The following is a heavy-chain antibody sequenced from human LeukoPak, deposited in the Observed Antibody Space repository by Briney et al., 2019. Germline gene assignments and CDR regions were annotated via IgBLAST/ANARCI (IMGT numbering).Heavy chain of an antibody. J-gene: IGHJ1*01. CDR1: GFTLSSNW. V-gene: IGHV3-74*01. D-gene: IGHD6-13*01. CDR2: INGVGSST. CDR3: VREYSGWLAAAGA. Sequence: QSGGSLRLSCVASGFTLSSNWMHWVRQAPGKGLVWLSRINGVGSSTPYADSVKGRFTISRDNAKNTLFLQMNSLRAEDTAVYYCVREYSGWLAAAGAWGQGTLVTVSS.